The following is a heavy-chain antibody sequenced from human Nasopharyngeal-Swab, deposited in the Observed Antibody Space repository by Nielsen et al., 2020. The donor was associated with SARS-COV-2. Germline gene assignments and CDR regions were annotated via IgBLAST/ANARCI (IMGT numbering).Heavy chain of an antibody. CDR3: ARDAPAHYGAFY. V-gene: IGHV3-30*03. CDR2: IAHDASNE. J-gene: IGHJ4*02. D-gene: IGHD4-17*01. Sequence: VRQAPGKGLEWVASIAHDASNEYYGDSVKGRFSISRDSSKNTLYLQMDSLRGEDTAVYYCARDAPAHYGAFYWGRGTLVTVSS.